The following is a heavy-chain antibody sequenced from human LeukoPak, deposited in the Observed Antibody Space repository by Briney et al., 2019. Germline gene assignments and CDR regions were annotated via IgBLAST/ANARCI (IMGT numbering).Heavy chain of an antibody. CDR2: INPNSGGT. V-gene: IGHV1-2*02. J-gene: IGHJ4*02. CDR3: ARDPTYYYDSSGYSSFDY. D-gene: IGHD3-22*01. CDR1: GYTFTGYY. Sequence: GASVKVSCTASGYTFTGYYMHWVRQAPGQGLEWMGWINPNSGGTNYAQTFQGRVTMTRDTSISTAYMELSRLRSDDTAVYYCARDPTYYYDSSGYSSFDYWGQGTLVTVSS.